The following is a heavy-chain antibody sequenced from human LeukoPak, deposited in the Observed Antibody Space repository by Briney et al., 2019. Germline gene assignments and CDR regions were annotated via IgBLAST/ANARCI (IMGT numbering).Heavy chain of an antibody. CDR2: ICTSGST. J-gene: IGHJ4*02. CDR1: GGSISSYC. D-gene: IGHD3-22*01. V-gene: IGHV4-4*07. Sequence: SETLSVTCSVSGGSISSYCWSWIRQPAGKGLEWIGRICTSGSTKYNPSLKSRVTMSVDTSKNQFSLKLSSVTAADTAVYYCARDAPISGYYDSSGSQLDYWGQGTLVTVSS. CDR3: ARDAPISGYYDSSGSQLDY.